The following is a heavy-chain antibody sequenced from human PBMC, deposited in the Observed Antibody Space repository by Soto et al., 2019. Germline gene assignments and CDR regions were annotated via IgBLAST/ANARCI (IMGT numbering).Heavy chain of an antibody. CDR2: ISYDGSNK. J-gene: IGHJ6*02. V-gene: IGHV3-30-3*01. CDR1: GFTFSSYA. Sequence: GGSLRLSCAASGFTFSSYAMHWVRQAPGKGLEWVAVISYDGSNKYYADSVKGRFTISRDNSKNTLYLQMNSLRAEDTAVYYCARAPAVATRLTIAAAGNYYGMDVWGQGTTVTVSS. CDR3: ARAPAVATRLTIAAAGNYYGMDV. D-gene: IGHD6-13*01.